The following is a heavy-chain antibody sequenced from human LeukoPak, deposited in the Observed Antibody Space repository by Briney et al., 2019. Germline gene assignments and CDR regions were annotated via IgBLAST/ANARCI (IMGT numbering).Heavy chain of an antibody. D-gene: IGHD4-23*01. J-gene: IGHJ4*02. V-gene: IGHV3-11*01. Sequence: PGGSLRLSCAASGFTFRDHDMNWIRQSPGKGLEWISYISTSGSTTSYADSVRGRFTNSRDNARNSLHLQMNSLSADDTALYYCVRRFYGGNPVDFFDYWGQGTLVTVSS. CDR2: ISTSGSTT. CDR3: VRRFYGGNPVDFFDY. CDR1: GFTFRDHD.